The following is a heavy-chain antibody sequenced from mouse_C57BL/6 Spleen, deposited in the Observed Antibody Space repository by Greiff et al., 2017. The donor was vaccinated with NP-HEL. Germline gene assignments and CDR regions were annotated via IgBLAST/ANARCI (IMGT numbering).Heavy chain of an antibody. CDR2: FYPGSGSI. Sequence: QVQLQQSGAELVKPGASVKLSCKASGYTFTEYTIHWVKQRSGQGLEWIGGFYPGSGSIKYNEKFKDKATLTADKSSSTVYMELSRLTSEDSAVYFCARHEVRSNYERTWFAYWGQGTLVTVSA. J-gene: IGHJ3*01. CDR3: ARHEVRSNYERTWFAY. D-gene: IGHD2-5*01. V-gene: IGHV1-62-2*01. CDR1: GYTFTEYT.